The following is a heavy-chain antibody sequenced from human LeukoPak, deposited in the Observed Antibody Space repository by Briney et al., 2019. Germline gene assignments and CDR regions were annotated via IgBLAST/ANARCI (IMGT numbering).Heavy chain of an antibody. Sequence: GSLRLSFATSGFTFSNYSINWVRQAPGKGLGGVSGLGSTGGNKIYAGSVKGRFIISRDNSKNTMFLQMNSLRAEDTALYYCAKEFSGGWSFDYWGQGALVTVS. CDR2: LGSTGGNK. CDR1: GFTFSNYS. D-gene: IGHD6-19*01. V-gene: IGHV3-23*01. CDR3: AKEFSGGWSFDY. J-gene: IGHJ4*02.